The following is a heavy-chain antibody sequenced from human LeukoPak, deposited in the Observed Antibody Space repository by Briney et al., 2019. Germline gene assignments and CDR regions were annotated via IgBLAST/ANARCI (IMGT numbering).Heavy chain of an antibody. CDR1: GFTFSSYS. D-gene: IGHD2-2*01. Sequence: GGSLRLSCAASGFTFSSYSMNWVRQAPGKGLEWVSYISSSSSTIYYADSAKGRFTISRDNAKNSLYLQMNSLRAEETAVYYCARDCSSTSCYGGLDYWGQGTLVTVSS. CDR3: ARDCSSTSCYGGLDY. V-gene: IGHV3-48*01. CDR2: ISSSSSTI. J-gene: IGHJ4*02.